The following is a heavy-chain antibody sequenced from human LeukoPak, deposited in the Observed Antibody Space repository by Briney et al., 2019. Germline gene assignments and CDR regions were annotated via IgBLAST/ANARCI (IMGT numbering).Heavy chain of an antibody. D-gene: IGHD3-10*01. CDR3: GRDYYGSGFMDV. CDR1: GGSISSYY. J-gene: IGHJ6*02. V-gene: IGHV4-59*01. Sequence: SETLSLTCTVSGGSISSYYWSWIRQPPGKGLEWIGYIYYSGSTNYNPSLKSRVTISVDTSKNQFSLKLSSVTAADTAVYYCGRDYYGSGFMDVWGQGTTVTVSS. CDR2: IYYSGST.